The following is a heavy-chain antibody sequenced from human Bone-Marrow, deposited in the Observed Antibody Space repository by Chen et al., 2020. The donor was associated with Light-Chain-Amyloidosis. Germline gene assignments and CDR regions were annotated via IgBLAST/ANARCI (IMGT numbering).Heavy chain of an antibody. CDR1: GFSFKTAW. CDR3: SAIVGAYDTFDF. Sequence: EVQLVESGGGLVESGGSLRLSCAASGFSFKTAWMSWVRQAPGKGLEWVGRIKSKVHGGTTDYAAPVKGRFSISRDDSRNTLYLQINSLKAEDAATYFCSAIVGAYDTFDFRGQGTTVTVSS. J-gene: IGHJ3*01. CDR2: IKSKVHGGTT. D-gene: IGHD1-26*01. V-gene: IGHV3-15*01.